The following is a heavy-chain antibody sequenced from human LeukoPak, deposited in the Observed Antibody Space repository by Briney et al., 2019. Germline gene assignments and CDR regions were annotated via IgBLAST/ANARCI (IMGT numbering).Heavy chain of an antibody. CDR2: IDGGGTST. J-gene: IGHJ4*02. D-gene: IGHD1-1*01. Sequence: GGSLRLSCAASGFTFSYNAMSWVREAPGKGLQWVSTIDGGGTSTHYADSVKGRFIISRDNSKNTVLLQMNSLTADDTALYFCAKETTYNFAQLGGETDSWGQGTLVIVSS. CDR3: AKETTYNFAQLGGETDS. CDR1: GFTFSYNA. V-gene: IGHV3-23*01.